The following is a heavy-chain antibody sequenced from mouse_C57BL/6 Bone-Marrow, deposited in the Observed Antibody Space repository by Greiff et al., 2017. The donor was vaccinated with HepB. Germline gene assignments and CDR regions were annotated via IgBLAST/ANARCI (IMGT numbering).Heavy chain of an antibody. D-gene: IGHD1-1*01. CDR3: ARYAYYYGRDYAMDY. V-gene: IGHV7-3*01. CDR1: GFTFTDYN. J-gene: IGHJ4*01. CDR2: IRNKANGYTT. Sequence: EVKLMEESGGGLVQPGGSLSLSCAASGFTFTDYNMSWVRQPPGKALEWLGFIRNKANGYTTEYSASVKGRFTISRDNSQSILYLQMNALRAEDSATYYCARYAYYYGRDYAMDYWGQGTSVTVSS.